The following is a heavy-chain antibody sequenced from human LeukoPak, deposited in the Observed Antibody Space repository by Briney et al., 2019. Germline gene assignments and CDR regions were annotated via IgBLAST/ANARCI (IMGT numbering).Heavy chain of an antibody. Sequence: GGSLRLSCAASGFTFSSYAMSWVRQAPGKGLEWVSAISVSGGSTYYADSVKGRFTISRDNSKNTLYLPMNSLRAEDTAVYYCAKSGNSAAAERYYYYYGMDVWGQGTTVTVSS. CDR2: ISVSGGST. J-gene: IGHJ6*02. CDR1: GFTFSSYA. V-gene: IGHV3-23*01. D-gene: IGHD2-2*01. CDR3: AKSGNSAAAERYYYYYGMDV.